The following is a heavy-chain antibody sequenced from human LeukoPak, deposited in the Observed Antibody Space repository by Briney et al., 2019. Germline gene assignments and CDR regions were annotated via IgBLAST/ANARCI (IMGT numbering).Heavy chain of an antibody. V-gene: IGHV1-2*02. Sequence: WASVKVSCKASGYTFTGYYMHWVRQAPGQGLEWMGWINPNSGGTNYAQKFQGRVTMTRDTSISTAYMELSRLRSDDTAVYYCARDDATIFGVINCYFDYWGQGTLVTVSS. CDR3: ARDDATIFGVINCYFDY. J-gene: IGHJ4*02. CDR1: GYTFTGYY. CDR2: INPNSGGT. D-gene: IGHD3-3*01.